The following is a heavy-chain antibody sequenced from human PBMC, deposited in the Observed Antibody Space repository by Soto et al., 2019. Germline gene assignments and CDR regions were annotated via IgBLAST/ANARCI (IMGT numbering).Heavy chain of an antibody. J-gene: IGHJ4*02. V-gene: IGHV1-69*12. CDR2: IIPIFGTA. CDR3: SRSPQQLVPFNYFDY. Sequence: QVQLVQSGAEEKKPGSSVKVSCKASGGTFSSYAISWVRQAPGQGLEWMGGIIPIFGTANYAQKFQGRVTITADESTSTAYMELSSLRSEDTAVYYCSRSPQQLVPFNYFDYWGQGTLVTVSS. CDR1: GGTFSSYA. D-gene: IGHD6-13*01.